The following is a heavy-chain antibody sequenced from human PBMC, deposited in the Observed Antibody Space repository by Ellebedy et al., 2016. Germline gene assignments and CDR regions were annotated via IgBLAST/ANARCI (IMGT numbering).Heavy chain of an antibody. CDR3: ARAGGGSGDY. D-gene: IGHD3-10*01. CDR1: GGSISSYY. Sequence: SETLSLXCTVSGGSISSYYWSWIRQPPGKGLEWIGYIYYSGSTNYNPSLKSRVTISVDKSKNQFSLKLSSVTAADTAVYYCARAGGGSGDYWGQGTLVTVSS. J-gene: IGHJ4*02. V-gene: IGHV4-59*12. CDR2: IYYSGST.